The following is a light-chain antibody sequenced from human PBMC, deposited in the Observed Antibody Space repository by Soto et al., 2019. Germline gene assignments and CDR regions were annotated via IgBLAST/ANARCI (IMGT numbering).Light chain of an antibody. J-gene: IGLJ1*01. Sequence: QSVLTQPRSVSGSPGQSVTISCTGTSCDVGGYNSVSWYQQHPGKAPKLMIYDVSGRPSGVPDRFSGSRSGNTASLTISGLQAEDEADYYCCSYAGSYTFSYVFGTGTKVTVL. V-gene: IGLV2-11*01. CDR1: SCDVGGYNS. CDR3: CSYAGSYTFSYV. CDR2: DVS.